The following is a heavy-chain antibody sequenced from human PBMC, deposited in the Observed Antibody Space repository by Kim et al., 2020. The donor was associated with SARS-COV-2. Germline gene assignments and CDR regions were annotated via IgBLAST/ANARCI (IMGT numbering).Heavy chain of an antibody. CDR3: ARVLEGYSSGWHFDY. CDR1: GGSISSYY. J-gene: IGHJ4*02. CDR2: IYYSGST. V-gene: IGHV4-59*13. Sequence: ETLSLTCPVSGGSISSYYWSWIRQPPGKGLEWIGYIYYSGSTNYNPSLKSRVTISVDTSKKQFSLKLSAVTAADTAVYYCARVLEGYSSGWHFDYWGQGTLVTVSS. D-gene: IGHD6-19*01.